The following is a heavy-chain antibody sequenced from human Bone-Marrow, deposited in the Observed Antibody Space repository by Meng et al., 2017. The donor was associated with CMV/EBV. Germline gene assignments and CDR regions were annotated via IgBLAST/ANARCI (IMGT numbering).Heavy chain of an antibody. D-gene: IGHD5-12*01. J-gene: IGHJ4*02. CDR2: IIPILGIA. Sequence: KVSCKASGGTFSSYAISWVRQAPGQGLEWMGGIIPILGIANYAQKFQGRVTITADKSTSTAYMELSSLRSDDTAVYYCARDRGLRVFDYWGQGTLVTVSS. CDR1: GGTFSSYA. V-gene: IGHV1-69*10. CDR3: ARDRGLRVFDY.